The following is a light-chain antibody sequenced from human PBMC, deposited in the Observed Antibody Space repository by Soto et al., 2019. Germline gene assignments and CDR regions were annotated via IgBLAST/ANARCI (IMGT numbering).Light chain of an antibody. CDR3: QQYVTSPFR. Sequence: EIVLTQSPGTLSLSPGERATLSCRASQSVRGSYLAWYQQKPGQAPRLLMYAASSRATGIPDRFSGSGSGTDFTLTISRLEREDFAVYYCQQYVTSPFRFGQGTKLELK. V-gene: IGKV3-20*01. J-gene: IGKJ2*03. CDR1: QSVRGSY. CDR2: AAS.